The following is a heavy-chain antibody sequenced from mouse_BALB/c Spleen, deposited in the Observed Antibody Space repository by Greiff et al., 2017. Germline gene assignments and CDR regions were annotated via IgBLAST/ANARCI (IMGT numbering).Heavy chain of an antibody. J-gene: IGHJ4*01. CDR3: ARGGIYGNYDYAMDY. CDR2: ISYSGST. D-gene: IGHD2-1*01. V-gene: IGHV3-2*02. CDR1: GYSITSDYA. Sequence: EVQLKESGPGLVKPSQSLSLTCTVTGYSITSDYAWNWIRQFPGNKLEWMGYISYSGSTSYNPSLKSRISITRDTSKNQFFLQLNSVTTEDTATYYCARGGIYGNYDYAMDYWGQGTSVTVSS.